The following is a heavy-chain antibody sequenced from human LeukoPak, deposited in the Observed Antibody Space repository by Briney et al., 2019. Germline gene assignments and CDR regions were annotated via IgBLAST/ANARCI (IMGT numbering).Heavy chain of an antibody. J-gene: IGHJ4*02. D-gene: IGHD6-19*01. CDR3: ARDSPGSGWYRGRGEYYFDY. V-gene: IGHV3-48*01. Sequence: GGSLRLSCAASGFTFSSYSMNWVRQAPGKGLEWVSYISSSSTIYYADSVKGRFTISRDNAKNSLYLQMNSLRAEDTAVYYCARDSPGSGWYRGRGEYYFDYWGQGTLVTVSS. CDR2: ISSSSTI. CDR1: GFTFSSYS.